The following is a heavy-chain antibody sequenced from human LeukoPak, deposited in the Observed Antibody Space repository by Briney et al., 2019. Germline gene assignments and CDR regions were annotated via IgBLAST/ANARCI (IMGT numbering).Heavy chain of an antibody. CDR1: GFTSDDYG. CDR2: INWNGGST. V-gene: IGHV3-20*04. J-gene: IGHJ4*02. CDR3: AREGVRYDSTGYYYYDYFDY. Sequence: GGSLRLSCAASGFTSDDYGMSWVRQAPGKGLEWVSGINWNGGSTGYADSVKGRFTISRDNAKNSLYLQMNSLRAEDTALYYCAREGVRYDSTGYYYYDYFDYWGQGTLVTVSS. D-gene: IGHD3-22*01.